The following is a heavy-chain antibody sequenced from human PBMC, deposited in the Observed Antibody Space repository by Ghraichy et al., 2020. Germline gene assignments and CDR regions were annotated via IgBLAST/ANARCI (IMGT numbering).Heavy chain of an antibody. CDR1: GGSISTYY. D-gene: IGHD3-10*02. V-gene: IGHV4-59*01. Sequence: SETLSLTCTVSGGSISTYYWGWIRQPPGKGLEWIGYIYYSGSTNYNPSLKSRVTISVDTSKNQFSLKLTSVTAADTAVYYCCSGSPYYYYMDVWGKGTTVTVSS. CDR2: IYYSGST. J-gene: IGHJ6*03. CDR3: CSGSPYYYYMDV.